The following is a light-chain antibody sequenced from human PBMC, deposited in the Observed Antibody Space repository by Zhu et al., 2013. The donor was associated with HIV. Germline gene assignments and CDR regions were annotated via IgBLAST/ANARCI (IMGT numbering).Light chain of an antibody. V-gene: IGKV1-39*01. J-gene: IGKJ1*01. Sequence: DIQMTQSPSSLSASIGDKVTISCRASQSINSFLNWYQQKPGKAPNLLIYSASNLQRGVPSRFSGSGFGVDFTLTISSLQPEDIATYYCQQSYSNLWTFGQGTEGGTQT. CDR1: QSINSF. CDR2: SAS. CDR3: QQSYSNLWT.